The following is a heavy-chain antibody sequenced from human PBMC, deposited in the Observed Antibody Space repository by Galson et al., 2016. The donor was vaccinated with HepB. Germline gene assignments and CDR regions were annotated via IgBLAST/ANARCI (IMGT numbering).Heavy chain of an antibody. CDR3: ARDPMRFAFDL. J-gene: IGHJ3*01. CDR2: ISGGSSTI. CDR1: GFTFSSSA. V-gene: IGHV3-48*03. Sequence: SLRLSCAASGFTFSSSAMNWVRQAPGKGLEWLSHISGGSSTIYYADSVKGRFTISGDNAKNSLYLRMNSLRADDTAVYYCARDPMRFAFDLWGQGTMVTVSS.